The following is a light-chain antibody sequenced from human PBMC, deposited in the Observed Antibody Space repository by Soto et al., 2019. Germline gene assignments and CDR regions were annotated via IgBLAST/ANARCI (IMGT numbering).Light chain of an antibody. V-gene: IGLV1-40*01. Sequence: QSVLTQPPSVSGAPGQRVTISCTGSSSNIGAGYDVHWYQQLPGTAPKLLIYGNSNRPSGVPDRFSGSKSGTSASLAITGLQAEDEADYYCQSYASSLSGFDVFGTGTKLTVL. CDR2: GNS. J-gene: IGLJ1*01. CDR3: QSYASSLSGFDV. CDR1: SSNIGAGYD.